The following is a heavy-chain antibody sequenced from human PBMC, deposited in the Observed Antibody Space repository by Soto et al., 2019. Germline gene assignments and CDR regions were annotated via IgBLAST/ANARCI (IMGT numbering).Heavy chain of an antibody. D-gene: IGHD2-2*01. V-gene: IGHV1-18*04. Sequence: QVQLVQSGAEVKRPGASVKDSCRASGYIFNHYGINWVRQAPGQGLEWVGWSAPINGKTNSLQTLQDRISSIIDTSARTAYLDVRRLTSAETGVYFCAREGGSSTYYPMELDYLCEGTLVTVAS. CDR1: GYIFNHYG. CDR3: AREGGSSTYYPMELDY. J-gene: IGHJ4*02. CDR2: SAPINGKT.